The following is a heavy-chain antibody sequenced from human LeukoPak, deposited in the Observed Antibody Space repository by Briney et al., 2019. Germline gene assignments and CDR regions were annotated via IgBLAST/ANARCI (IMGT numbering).Heavy chain of an antibody. CDR2: IYYSGST. J-gene: IGHJ5*02. CDR3: ASSAGTYDFWSGYYNGWFDP. V-gene: IGHV4-31*03. D-gene: IGHD3-3*01. CDR1: GGSISSGGYY. Sequence: SQTLSLTCTASGGSISSGGYYWSWIRQHPGKGLEWIGYIYYSGSTYYNPSLKSRVTISVDTSKNQFSLKLSSVTAADTAVYYCASSAGTYDFWSGYYNGWFDPWGQGTLVTVSS.